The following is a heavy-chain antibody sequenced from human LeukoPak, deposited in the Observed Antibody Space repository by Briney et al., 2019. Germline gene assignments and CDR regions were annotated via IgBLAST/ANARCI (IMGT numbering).Heavy chain of an antibody. V-gene: IGHV1-2*02. CDR2: INPNSGET. D-gene: IGHD4-11*01. CDR1: GYTFSDYY. J-gene: IGHJ4*02. CDR3: ARDRDYSNTERGFDY. Sequence: ASVKVSCKTSGYTFSDYYIHWVRQAPAQGLEWMGWINPNSGETKSAQKFQGRVTMTGDTSISTAYMELRRVTSDDTAVYYCARDRDYSNTERGFDYWGQGTLVTVSS.